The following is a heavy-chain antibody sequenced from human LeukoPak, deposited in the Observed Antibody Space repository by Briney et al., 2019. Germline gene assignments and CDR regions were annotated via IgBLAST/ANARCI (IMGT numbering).Heavy chain of an antibody. CDR3: ARDTYYYDSSGYYPPGTLDY. CDR2: TI. D-gene: IGHD3-22*01. Sequence: TISYAASVKARFTISRENAKNSMYMQMNSQRGEDTAVYYCARDTYYYDSSGYYPPGTLDYWGQGTLVTVSS. J-gene: IGHJ4*02. V-gene: IGHV3-11*04.